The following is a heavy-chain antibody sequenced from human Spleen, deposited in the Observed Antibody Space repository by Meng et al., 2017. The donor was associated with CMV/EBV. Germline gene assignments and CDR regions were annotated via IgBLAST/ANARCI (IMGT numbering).Heavy chain of an antibody. CDR2: INLSGRS. J-gene: IGHJ4*02. CDR1: GGPFSGYF. D-gene: IGHD4-17*01. V-gene: IGHV4-34*01. Sequence: QVHLQQGGAGLLKPSETLSLTCGVYGGPFSGYFYNWVRQPPGKGLEWIGEINLSGRSNYNPALKSRVTMSPDTSKNQFSLKVRSVTDADTAVYYCARGRSENADGDYLDFWGQGTLVTVSS. CDR3: ARGRSENADGDYLDF.